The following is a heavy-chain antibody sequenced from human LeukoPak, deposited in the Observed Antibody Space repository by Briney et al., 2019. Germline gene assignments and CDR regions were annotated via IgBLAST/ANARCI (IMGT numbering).Heavy chain of an antibody. V-gene: IGHV4-38-2*02. D-gene: IGHD2-15*01. CDR3: ARDGVNCSGGSCYSGWFDP. J-gene: IGHJ5*02. Sequence: SETLSLTCAVSGYSISSGYYWGWIRRPPGKGLEWIGIIYHSGSTYYNPSLKSRVTISVDTPKNQFSLKLSSVTAADTAVYYCARDGVNCSGGSCYSGWFDPWGQGTLVTVSS. CDR1: GYSISSGYY. CDR2: IYHSGST.